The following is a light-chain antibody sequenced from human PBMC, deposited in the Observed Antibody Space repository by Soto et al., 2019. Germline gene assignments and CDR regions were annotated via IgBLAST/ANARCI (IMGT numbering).Light chain of an antibody. J-gene: IGKJ5*01. Sequence: EMVLTQSPATLSVSPAERDTLSCRASQSVSSRYLAWYQQKPGQAPRLLIYGASRRATGIPDRFSGSASGTDFTLTISRLETEDFAVYVGQQYSDLPMTFCQGTRLENK. CDR2: GAS. CDR3: QQYSDLPMT. CDR1: QSVSSRY. V-gene: IGKV3-20*01.